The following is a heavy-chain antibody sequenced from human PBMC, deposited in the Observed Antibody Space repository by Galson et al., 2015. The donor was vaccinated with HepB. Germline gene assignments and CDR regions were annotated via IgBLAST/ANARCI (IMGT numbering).Heavy chain of an antibody. Sequence: SLRLSCAASGFTFSSYWMSWVRQAPGKGLEWVANIKQDGSEKYYVDSVKGRFTISKDNAKNSLYLQMNSLRAEDTAVYYCARDQDCSSTSCYTLRDYYYGMDVWGQGTTVTVSS. D-gene: IGHD2-2*02. V-gene: IGHV3-7*01. CDR2: IKQDGSEK. CDR1: GFTFSSYW. CDR3: ARDQDCSSTSCYTLRDYYYGMDV. J-gene: IGHJ6*02.